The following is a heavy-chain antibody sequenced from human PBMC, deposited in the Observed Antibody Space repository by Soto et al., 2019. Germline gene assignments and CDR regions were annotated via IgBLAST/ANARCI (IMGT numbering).Heavy chain of an antibody. J-gene: IGHJ5*02. CDR1: GGSFSGYY. V-gene: IGHV4-34*01. Sequence: SETLSLTCAVYGGSFSGYYWTWIRQPPGKGLEWIGEINHRGSTNYNPSLKSRVTISVDTSRKQFSLNLNSVTAADTAVYYCARTIMTGYEYNWFDPWGQGTPVTVS. CDR3: ARTIMTGYEYNWFDP. CDR2: INHRGST. D-gene: IGHD3-9*01.